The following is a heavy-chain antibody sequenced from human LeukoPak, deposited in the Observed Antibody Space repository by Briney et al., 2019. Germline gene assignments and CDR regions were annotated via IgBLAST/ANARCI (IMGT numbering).Heavy chain of an antibody. Sequence: TSETLSLTCAVYGGSFSGYSWSWVRQAPGKGLEWIGDINPSGSTNYNPSLKSRLTMSVDTSKNQFSLRLSSVTAADTAVYYCARHVHVSMIVVILSDYFDYWGRGTLVSVSS. CDR3: ARHVHVSMIVVILSDYFDY. J-gene: IGHJ4*02. CDR1: GGSFSGYS. D-gene: IGHD3-22*01. V-gene: IGHV4-34*01. CDR2: INPSGST.